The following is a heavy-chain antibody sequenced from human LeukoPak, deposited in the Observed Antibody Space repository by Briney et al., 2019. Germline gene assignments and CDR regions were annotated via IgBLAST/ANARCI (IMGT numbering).Heavy chain of an antibody. Sequence: GASVKVSCKASGYTFTTYDISWVRQATGQGLEWMGWMNPNSGNSDYAQKFQGRVTMTRNTSISTAYMELSSLRSEDTAVYYCARTAERGYSGYDSGNWFDPWGQGTLVTVSS. V-gene: IGHV1-8*01. CDR2: MNPNSGNS. J-gene: IGHJ5*02. CDR1: GYTFTTYD. CDR3: ARTAERGYSGYDSGNWFDP. D-gene: IGHD5-12*01.